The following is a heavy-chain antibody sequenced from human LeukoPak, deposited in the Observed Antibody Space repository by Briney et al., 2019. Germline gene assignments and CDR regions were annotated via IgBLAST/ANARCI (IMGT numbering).Heavy chain of an antibody. Sequence: PSETLSLTCTVSGDSISSSSYYWGWIRQPPGKGLEWVGSIYYSGSTYYNPSLKSRVTISVDTSMNQFSLKLSSVTAADTAVYYCARRNWGYYFDYWGQGTLVTVSS. D-gene: IGHD7-27*01. V-gene: IGHV4-39*01. CDR2: IYYSGST. CDR1: GDSISSSSYY. CDR3: ARRNWGYYFDY. J-gene: IGHJ4*02.